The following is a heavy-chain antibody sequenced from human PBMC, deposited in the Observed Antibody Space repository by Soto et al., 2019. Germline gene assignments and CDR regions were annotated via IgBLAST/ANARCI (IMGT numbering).Heavy chain of an antibody. CDR1: GGSISSYY. V-gene: IGHV4-59*08. J-gene: IGHJ6*03. CDR2: IYYSGST. Sequence: SETLSLTCTVSGGSISSYYWSWIRQPPGKGLEWIGYIYYSGSTNYNPSLKSRVTISVDTSKNQFSLKLSSVTAADTAVYYCARRRTYYDFWSGYYPGGHYYYYMDVWGKGTTVTVSS. D-gene: IGHD3-3*01. CDR3: ARRRTYYDFWSGYYPGGHYYYYMDV.